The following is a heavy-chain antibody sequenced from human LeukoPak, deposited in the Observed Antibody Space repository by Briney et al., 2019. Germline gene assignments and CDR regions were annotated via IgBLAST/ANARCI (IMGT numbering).Heavy chain of an antibody. CDR2: ISSSSSYI. D-gene: IGHD5-12*01. CDR1: GFTFSSYS. V-gene: IGHV3-21*01. J-gene: IGHJ4*02. Sequence: GGSLRLSCAASGFTFSSYSMNWVRQAPGKGLEWVSSISSSSSYIYYADSVKGRFTISRDNAKNSLYLQMNSLRAEDTAVYYCARVDGVATIIGYGVYWGQGTLVTVSS. CDR3: ARVDGVATIIGYGVY.